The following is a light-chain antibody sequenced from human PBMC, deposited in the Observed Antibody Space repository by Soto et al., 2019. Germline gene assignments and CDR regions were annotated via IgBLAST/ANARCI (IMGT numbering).Light chain of an antibody. CDR1: QSVSSN. Sequence: EIVMTQSPATLSVSPGERATLSCRASQSVSSNLAWYQQKPGQAPRLLIYGASTRATGIPAMFSGSGSGTKFTLTISSLQSEDFAVYYCQQYNNSPTWTLGQGTRVDIK. J-gene: IGKJ1*01. V-gene: IGKV3-15*01. CDR2: GAS. CDR3: QQYNNSPTWT.